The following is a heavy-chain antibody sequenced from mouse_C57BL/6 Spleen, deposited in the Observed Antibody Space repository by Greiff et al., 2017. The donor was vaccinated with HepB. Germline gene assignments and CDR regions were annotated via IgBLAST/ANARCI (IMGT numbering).Heavy chain of an antibody. J-gene: IGHJ3*01. D-gene: IGHD3-2*02. V-gene: IGHV1-15*01. CDR3: TRCAAQVTDAY. Sequence: QVQLQQSGAELVRPGASVTLSCKASGYTFTDYEMHWVKQTPVHGLEWIGAIDPETGGTAYNQKFKGKAILTADKSSSTAYMELRSLTSEDSAVYYCTRCAAQVTDAYWGQGTLVTVSA. CDR1: GYTFTDYE. CDR2: IDPETGGT.